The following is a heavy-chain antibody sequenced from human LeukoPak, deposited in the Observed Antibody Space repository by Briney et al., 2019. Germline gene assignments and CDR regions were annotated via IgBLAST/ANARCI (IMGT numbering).Heavy chain of an antibody. CDR1: GFTFSNYA. Sequence: PGGSLRLSCAASGFTFSNYAMSWVRQAPGKGLEWVSAIGVNTYYTDSVKGRFTISRDNAKNTLYLQMNRLSAEDTALYYCARDTVPLGGSGENGDFFDCWGQGTLVTVSS. V-gene: IGHV3-23*01. J-gene: IGHJ4*02. D-gene: IGHD3-16*01. CDR2: IGVNT. CDR3: ARDTVPLGGSGENGDFFDC.